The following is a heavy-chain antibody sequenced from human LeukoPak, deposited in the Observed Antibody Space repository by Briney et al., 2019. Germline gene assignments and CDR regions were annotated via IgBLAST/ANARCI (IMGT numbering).Heavy chain of an antibody. CDR2: VSASGYNT. D-gene: IGHD6-19*01. J-gene: IGHJ3*02. CDR3: AKDYARGASGWNEFAFDI. CDR1: GFTFSSYA. V-gene: IGHV3-23*01. Sequence: GGSPRLSCAASGFTFSSYAMTWVRQAPGKELEWVSSVSASGYNTYYRDSVKGRFTVSRDFSKSTLHLQMNSLRAEDTAIFYCAKDYARGASGWNEFAFDIWGQGTVVTISS.